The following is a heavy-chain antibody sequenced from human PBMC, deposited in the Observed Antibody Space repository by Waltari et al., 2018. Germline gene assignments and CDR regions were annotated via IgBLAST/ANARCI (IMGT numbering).Heavy chain of an antibody. CDR3: AGDSNVWYL. Sequence: EVQLVETGGGLIQSGGSLRLSCAASGFTVRSNYMSWFRQAQGKGRDGVSGICSGGSTYYADSLKGRFTISRDNSKNTLYLQMNSLRAEDTAVYYCAGDSNVWYLGGQGTLVTVSS. J-gene: IGHJ4*02. D-gene: IGHD6-13*01. V-gene: IGHV3-53*02. CDR1: GFTVRSNY. CDR2: ICSGGST.